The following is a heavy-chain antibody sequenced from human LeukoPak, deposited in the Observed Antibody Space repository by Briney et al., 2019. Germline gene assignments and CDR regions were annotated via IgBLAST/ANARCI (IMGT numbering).Heavy chain of an antibody. CDR3: AKATKPSDYRSYYYYGMDV. Sequence: PGGSLRLSCAASGSIFDDYAMHWVRQAPGKGLEWVSLINGDGDSTYYADSVKGRFTISRDNSKNSLYLQMNSLRTEDTALYYCAKATKPSDYRSYYYYGMDVWGQGTTVTVSS. CDR2: INGDGDST. D-gene: IGHD4-11*01. CDR1: GSIFDDYA. J-gene: IGHJ6*02. V-gene: IGHV3-43*02.